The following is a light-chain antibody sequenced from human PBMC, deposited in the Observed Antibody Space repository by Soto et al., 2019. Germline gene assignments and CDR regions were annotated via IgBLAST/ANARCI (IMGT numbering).Light chain of an antibody. Sequence: DIPMTQSPSSVSASVGDRDTITCRASQGIGSWLAWYQQKPGKAPKLLIYAASSLQSGVRSRFSGSGSGTDFTLTISSLQPEDFATYYCQQANSFPWTFGRGTKVEIK. CDR1: QGIGSW. CDR2: AAS. V-gene: IGKV1-12*01. CDR3: QQANSFPWT. J-gene: IGKJ1*01.